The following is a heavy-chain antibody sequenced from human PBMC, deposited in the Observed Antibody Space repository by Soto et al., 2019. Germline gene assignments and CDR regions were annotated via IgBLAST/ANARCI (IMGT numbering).Heavy chain of an antibody. CDR1: GGSISSYY. D-gene: IGHD2-21*02. CDR3: ARDLWGYCGADCYPLDV. Sequence: SETLSLTCTVSGGSISSYYWSWIRQPPGKGLEWIGYMYNTGSTIYNPSHKSRDTISVDTSKNQISMKLNSVTAADTAVYYCARDLWGYCGADCYPLDVWGQGTTVTVS. V-gene: IGHV4-59*01. J-gene: IGHJ6*02. CDR2: MYNTGST.